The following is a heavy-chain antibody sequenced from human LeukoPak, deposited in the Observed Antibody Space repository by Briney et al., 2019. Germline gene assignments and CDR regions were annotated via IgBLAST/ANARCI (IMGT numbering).Heavy chain of an antibody. CDR1: GDSVSSDSAA. D-gene: IGHD6-13*01. Sequence: SQTLSLTCAISGDSVSSDSAAWNWIRRSPSRGLEWLGKTYYRYKWYNDYAESVKSRITINTDTSKNQFSLQLNTVSPEDTAVYYCVRGVAATGFDSWGQGTLVTVSS. CDR2: TYYRYKWYN. CDR3: VRGVAATGFDS. V-gene: IGHV6-1*01. J-gene: IGHJ4*02.